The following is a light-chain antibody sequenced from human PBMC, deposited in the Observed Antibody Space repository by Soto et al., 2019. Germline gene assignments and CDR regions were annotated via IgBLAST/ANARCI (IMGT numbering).Light chain of an antibody. CDR1: SSDVGSHNL. CDR3: CSYAGSSTYI. CDR2: EGS. Sequence: QPVLTQPASVSGSPGQSITISCTGTSSDVGSHNLVSWYQQHPDRAPKLMIYEGSKRPSGVSNRFSGSKSGNTASLTISGLQAEDEADYFCCSYAGSSTYIFGSGTKVTVL. V-gene: IGLV2-23*01. J-gene: IGLJ1*01.